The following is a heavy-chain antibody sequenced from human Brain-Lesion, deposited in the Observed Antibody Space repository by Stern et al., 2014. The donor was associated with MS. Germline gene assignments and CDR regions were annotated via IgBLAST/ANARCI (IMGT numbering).Heavy chain of an antibody. J-gene: IGHJ6*02. CDR3: ARDQRGITIFGVVTDYYYLGMDV. CDR1: GYIFTGYY. V-gene: IGHV1-2*02. Sequence: QVQLVQSGAEVKKPGASGKVSCKTSGYIFTGYYIHWVRQAPGQGLEWMXWINPNTGGTKYAQKFQGRVTMSRDTSISTAYVELSSLTSDDTAVYYCARDQRGITIFGVVTDYYYLGMDVWGQGTTVTVSS. D-gene: IGHD3-3*01. CDR2: INPNTGGT.